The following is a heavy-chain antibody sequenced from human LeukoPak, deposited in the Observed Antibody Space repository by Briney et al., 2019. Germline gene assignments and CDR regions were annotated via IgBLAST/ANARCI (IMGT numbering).Heavy chain of an antibody. CDR2: SRASDDTT. D-gene: IGHD6-13*01. J-gene: IGHJ3*02. CDR3: AKSLRAAAGTGAFDI. CDR1: GFTFSNYD. V-gene: IGHV3-23*01. Sequence: PGGSLRLSCAASGFTFSNYDMSWVRQAPGKGLEWVSSSRASDDTTYYADSVKGRFTISRDNSKNTLYLQMNSLRVEDTAVYYCAKSLRAAAGTGAFDIWGQGTMVTVSS.